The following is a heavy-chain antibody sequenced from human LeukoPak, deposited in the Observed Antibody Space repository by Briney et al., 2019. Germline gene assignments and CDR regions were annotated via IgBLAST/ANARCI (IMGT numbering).Heavy chain of an antibody. Sequence: GASVKVSCKASGYTFTNYGIKWVRQAPAQGVEWMGWTSAYNGHTNYAQKLQGRVTVSTDTSTSTAYMELRSLRSDDTAVYYCATGGRWELPRPYAFEIWGQGTMVTVSS. CDR1: GYTFTNYG. V-gene: IGHV1-18*01. CDR2: TSAYNGHT. J-gene: IGHJ3*02. D-gene: IGHD1-26*01. CDR3: ATGGRWELPRPYAFEI.